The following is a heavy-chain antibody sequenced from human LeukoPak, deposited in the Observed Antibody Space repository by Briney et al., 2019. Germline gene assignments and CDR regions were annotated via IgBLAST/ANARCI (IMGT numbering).Heavy chain of an antibody. CDR2: ISGSGGST. CDR3: AKGGPPEQWLVPLPFAY. Sequence: RGSLRLSCAASGFTFSSYAMSWVRQAPGKGLEWVSAISGSGGSTYYTDSVKGRFTISRDNSKNTLYLQMNSLRAEDTAVYYCAKGGPPEQWLVPLPFAYWGQGTLVTVSS. V-gene: IGHV3-23*01. J-gene: IGHJ4*02. CDR1: GFTFSSYA. D-gene: IGHD6-19*01.